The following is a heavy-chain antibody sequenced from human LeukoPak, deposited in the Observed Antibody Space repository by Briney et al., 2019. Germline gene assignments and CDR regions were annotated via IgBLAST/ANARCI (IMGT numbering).Heavy chain of an antibody. Sequence: GGSLRLSCAASGFTFSSYSMNWVRQAPGKGLEWVSSISSSSSYIYYADSVKGRFTISRDNAKNSLYLQMNSLRAEDTAVYYCAREGSSSWYPHYYYYYGMDVWGQGTTVTVSS. V-gene: IGHV3-21*01. CDR2: ISSSSSYI. CDR3: AREGSSSWYPHYYYYYGMDV. D-gene: IGHD6-13*01. J-gene: IGHJ6*02. CDR1: GFTFSSYS.